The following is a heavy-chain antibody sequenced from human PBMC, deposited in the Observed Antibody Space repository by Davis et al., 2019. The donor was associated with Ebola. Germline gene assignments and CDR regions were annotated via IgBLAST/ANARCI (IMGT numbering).Heavy chain of an antibody. D-gene: IGHD3-3*01. J-gene: IGHJ6*02. CDR3: ARLQLRFLASLDV. V-gene: IGHV4-31*03. CDR2: IYYSGST. CDR1: GASISSGGYY. Sequence: MPSETLSLTCTVSGASISSGGYYWSWIRQHPGKGLEWIGYIYYSGSTYYNPSLESRVTISVDTSKNQFSLKLSSVTAADTAVYYCARLQLRFLASLDVWGQGTTVTVSS.